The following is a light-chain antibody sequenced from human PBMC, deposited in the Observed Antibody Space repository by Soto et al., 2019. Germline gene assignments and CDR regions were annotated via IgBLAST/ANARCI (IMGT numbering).Light chain of an antibody. CDR3: QQYYDWPRT. Sequence: EIVMTQSPATLSVSPGERATLSCRASQSVSSNLAWYQQKPGQAPRLLIYGESARATGIPARFSGSGSGTEFTLTISSLQSADFAVYFCQQYYDWPRTFGQGTKVDIK. V-gene: IGKV3-15*01. CDR1: QSVSSN. J-gene: IGKJ1*01. CDR2: GES.